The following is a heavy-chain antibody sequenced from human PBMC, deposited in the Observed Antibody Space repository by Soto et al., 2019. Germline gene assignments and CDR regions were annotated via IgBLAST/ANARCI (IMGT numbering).Heavy chain of an antibody. V-gene: IGHV3-33*01. CDR2: IWYDGSNK. J-gene: IGHJ6*02. CDR1: GFTFSSYG. Sequence: QVQLVESGGGVVQPGRSLRLSCAASGFTFSSYGMHWVRQAPGKGLEWVAVIWYDGSNKYYADSVKGRFTISRDNSKNTLXXQXNXXRAEDTAVYYCARDQDCSSTSCYRGWYYYYYGMDVWGQGTTVTVSS. D-gene: IGHD2-2*02. CDR3: ARDQDCSSTSCYRGWYYYYYGMDV.